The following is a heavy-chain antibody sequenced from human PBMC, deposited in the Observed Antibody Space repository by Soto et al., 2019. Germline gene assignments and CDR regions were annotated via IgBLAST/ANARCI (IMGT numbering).Heavy chain of an antibody. CDR3: ARINDYVFDF. CDR1: SNS. V-gene: IGHV1-18*01. CDR2: ISAYNGTT. J-gene: IGHJ5*01. D-gene: IGHD4-17*01. Sequence: SNSMSWVRQAPGQGLEWMGWISAYNGTTNYAQKLQGRVTITTDASTSTAYMELRSLRSDDTAVYYCARINDYVFDFLVQGT.